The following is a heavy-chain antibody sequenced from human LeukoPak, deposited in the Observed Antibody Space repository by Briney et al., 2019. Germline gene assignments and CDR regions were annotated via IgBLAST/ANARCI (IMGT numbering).Heavy chain of an antibody. Sequence: PSETLSLTCAVSGYSISSGYYWGWIRQPPGRGLEWIGSIYNRGSTYYNPSLKSRVTISVDTSKNQFSLKLSSVTAADTAVYYCARAAAGTRSEEGYYYYYMDVWGKGTTVTVSS. V-gene: IGHV4-38-2*01. D-gene: IGHD6-13*01. CDR3: ARAAAGTRSEEGYYYYYMDV. J-gene: IGHJ6*03. CDR1: GYSISSGYY. CDR2: IYNRGST.